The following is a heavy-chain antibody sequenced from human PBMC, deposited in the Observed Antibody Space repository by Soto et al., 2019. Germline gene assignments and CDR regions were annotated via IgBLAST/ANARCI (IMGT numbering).Heavy chain of an antibody. J-gene: IGHJ4*02. CDR1: GFTFSTYA. CDR2: IVGNGGAT. D-gene: IGHD3-10*01. V-gene: IGHV3-23*01. CDR3: ATDYYYDSGSH. Sequence: EVQLLESGGGLVQPGGSLRLSCAASGFTFSTYAMTWVRQAPGKGLEWVSGIVGNGGATYYADSVKGRFSISRDNSKNPLYLQMNSLRPEDTAVYYCATDYYYDSGSHGGQGTLVIVSA.